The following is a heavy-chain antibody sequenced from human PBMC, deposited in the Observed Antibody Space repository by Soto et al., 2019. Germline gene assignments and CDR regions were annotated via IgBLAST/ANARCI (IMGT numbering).Heavy chain of an antibody. J-gene: IGHJ4*02. CDR3: ARDGMGTTTSVY. D-gene: IGHD4-17*01. CDR1: GFTFSSCW. V-gene: IGHV3-7*01. Sequence: EVQLVESGGGFVQPGGSLRLSCAASGFTFSSCWMSWVRQAPRKVLEWVANIKQDGSETYYVVSVKGRFTISRDNAKNSLYLQMNSLSAEDTAVYYCARDGMGTTTSVYWGQGTLVTVSS. CDR2: IKQDGSET.